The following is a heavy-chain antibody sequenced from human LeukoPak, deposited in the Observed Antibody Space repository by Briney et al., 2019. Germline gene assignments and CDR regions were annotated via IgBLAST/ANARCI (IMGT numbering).Heavy chain of an antibody. CDR3: ARGRRGEFDP. Sequence: PSETLSLTCTVSGGSISSGSYYWGWIRQPPGKGLEWVGSIYYSGSTYYNPSLKSRVTISVDTSKKQFSPKLNSVTAADTAVYYCARGRRGEFDPWGQGTLVTVSS. CDR1: GGSISSGSYY. V-gene: IGHV4-39*01. D-gene: IGHD3-16*01. CDR2: IYYSGST. J-gene: IGHJ5*02.